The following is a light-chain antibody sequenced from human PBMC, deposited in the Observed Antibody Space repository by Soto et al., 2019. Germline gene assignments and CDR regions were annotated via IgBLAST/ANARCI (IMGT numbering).Light chain of an antibody. J-gene: IGLJ2*01. V-gene: IGLV2-8*01. CDR2: EVS. CDR1: SSDVGGYNY. Sequence: QSALTQPPSASGSPGQSVTISCTGTSSDVGGYNYVSWYQQHPGKAPKLIISEVSKRPSGVPDRFSGSKSGNTASLTVSGLQAEDEADYYCSSYTSSSTPHVVFGGGTKLTVL. CDR3: SSYTSSSTPHVV.